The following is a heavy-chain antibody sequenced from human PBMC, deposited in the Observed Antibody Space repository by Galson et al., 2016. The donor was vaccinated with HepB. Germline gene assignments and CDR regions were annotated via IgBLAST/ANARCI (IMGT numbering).Heavy chain of an antibody. CDR3: AKDRQVTY. V-gene: IGHV3-23*01. CDR2: ITGSPLSD. CDR1: GFTFSSYT. J-gene: IGHJ4*02. D-gene: IGHD3-10*01. Sequence: SLRLSCAAAGFTFSSYTLTWVRQAPGQGLEWVSSITGSPLSDFYADSVRGRFTISRDDSKNRLSLQMDSLRAEDTAVYYCAKDRQVTYWGQGTLVTVSS.